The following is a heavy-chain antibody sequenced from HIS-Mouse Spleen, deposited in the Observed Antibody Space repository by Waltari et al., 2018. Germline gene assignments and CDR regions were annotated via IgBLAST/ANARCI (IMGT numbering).Heavy chain of an antibody. V-gene: IGHV3-30-3*01. CDR3: ARRRSYFDY. CDR1: GFTFSRYA. CDR2: ISYDGSNK. Sequence: QVQLVESGGGVVQTGRSLRRSCAASGFTFSRYAMPWVRQAPGKGLEWVAVISYDGSNKYYADSVKGRFTISRDNSKNTLYLQMNSLRAEDTAVYYCARRRSYFDYWGQGTLVTVSS. J-gene: IGHJ4*02.